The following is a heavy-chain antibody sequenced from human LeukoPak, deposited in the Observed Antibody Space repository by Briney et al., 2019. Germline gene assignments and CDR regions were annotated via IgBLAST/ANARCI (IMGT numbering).Heavy chain of an antibody. D-gene: IGHD5-18*01. CDR3: AKGGYINGYDY. J-gene: IGHJ4*02. V-gene: IGHV3-7*01. CDR2: INQDGSKE. CDR1: GFTFRSYW. Sequence: PGGSLRLSCAASGFTFRSYWMTWVRQAPGKGLEWVANINQDGSKEYYLDSVEGRFTISRDNDKNSLYLQVNSLRAEDTAVYYCAKGGYINGYDYWGQGTLATVSS.